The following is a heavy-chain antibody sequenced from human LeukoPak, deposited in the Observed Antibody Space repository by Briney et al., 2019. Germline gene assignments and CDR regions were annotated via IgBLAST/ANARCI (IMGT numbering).Heavy chain of an antibody. CDR2: IYYSGST. CDR1: GGSISSYY. J-gene: IGHJ4*02. CDR3: ARGPPGYYYGSGSPFDY. D-gene: IGHD3-10*01. Sequence: SETLSLTCTVSGGSISSYYWSWIRQPPGKGLEWIGYIYYSGSTNYNPSLKSRVTISVDTSKNQFSLKLSSVTAADTAVYYCARGPPGYYYGSGSPFDYWGQGTLVTVSS. V-gene: IGHV4-59*12.